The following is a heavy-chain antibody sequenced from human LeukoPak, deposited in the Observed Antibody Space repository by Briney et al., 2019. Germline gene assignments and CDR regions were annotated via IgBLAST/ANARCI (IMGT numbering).Heavy chain of an antibody. Sequence: PSETLSLTCTVSGDSISTYYWSWIRQPPGKGLEWIGCICNSGGTNYNPSLKSRVTISVDTSKNQFSLNLSFVTAADTAVYYCAKTGRPNTSGWYRWFDPWGQGTLVTVSS. CDR2: ICNSGGT. V-gene: IGHV4-4*09. D-gene: IGHD6-19*01. CDR1: GDSISTYY. CDR3: AKTGRPNTSGWYRWFDP. J-gene: IGHJ5*02.